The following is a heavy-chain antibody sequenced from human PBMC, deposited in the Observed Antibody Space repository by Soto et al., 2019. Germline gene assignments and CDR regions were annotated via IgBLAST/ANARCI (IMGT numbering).Heavy chain of an antibody. Sequence: ASVKVSCKASGYTFTSYGISWVRQAPGQGLEWMGWISAYNGNTNYAQKLQGRVTMTTDTSTSTAYMELRSLRSDDTAVYYCARMEWLYIPNEFFFDYWGQGTLVTVSS. CDR3: ARMEWLYIPNEFFFDY. CDR2: ISAYNGNT. J-gene: IGHJ4*02. V-gene: IGHV1-18*01. CDR1: GYTFTSYG. D-gene: IGHD3-3*01.